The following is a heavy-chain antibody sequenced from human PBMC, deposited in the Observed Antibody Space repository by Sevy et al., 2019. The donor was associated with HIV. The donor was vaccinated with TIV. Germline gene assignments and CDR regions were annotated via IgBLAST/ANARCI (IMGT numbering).Heavy chain of an antibody. CDR1: GFTFSSYA. CDR3: ANAGGYSYGSTPFDY. J-gene: IGHJ4*02. D-gene: IGHD5-18*01. Sequence: GGSLRLSCAASGFTFSSYAMSWVRHAPGKGLEWVSAISGSGGSTYYADSVKGRFTISRDNSKNTLYLQMNSLRAEDTAVYYCANAGGYSYGSTPFDYWGQGTLVTVSS. CDR2: ISGSGGST. V-gene: IGHV3-23*01.